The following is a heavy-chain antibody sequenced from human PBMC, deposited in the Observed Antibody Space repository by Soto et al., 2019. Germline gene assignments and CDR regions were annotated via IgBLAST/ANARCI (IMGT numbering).Heavy chain of an antibody. J-gene: IGHJ5*02. CDR3: ARVIPGAEAWFHP. CDR2: ISPYTDDP. D-gene: IGHD2-2*01. V-gene: IGHV1-18*01. CDR1: GNTFTNFG. Sequence: QGQLVQSGVEVKKPGASVKVSCSASGNTFTNFGVTWVRQAPGQGLEWMGWISPYTDDPSYAQKFQGRVTMTIDTSMSTAHLDLRSLTSDGTAVYYCARVIPGAEAWFHPWGQGTLVTVSS.